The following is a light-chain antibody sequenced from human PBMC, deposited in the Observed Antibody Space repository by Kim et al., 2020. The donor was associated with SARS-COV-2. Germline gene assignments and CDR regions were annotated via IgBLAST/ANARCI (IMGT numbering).Light chain of an antibody. CDR2: RSS. Sequence: DIQLTHSPPFLSASVGDRVTITCRASQGISTYLAWYQQIPGKAPKLLIYRSSTLQSGVPSRFSGSGSGTEFNLTISNLQPEDFAIYYCQELNSYPWTFGQGTKVDIK. J-gene: IGKJ1*01. CDR3: QELNSYPWT. V-gene: IGKV1-9*01. CDR1: QGISTY.